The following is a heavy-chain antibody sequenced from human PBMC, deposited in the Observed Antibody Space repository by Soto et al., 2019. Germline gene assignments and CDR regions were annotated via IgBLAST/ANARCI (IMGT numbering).Heavy chain of an antibody. CDR3: ARTYYYGSGSYWNPYFDY. D-gene: IGHD3-10*01. CDR1: GFTFSSYG. CDR2: IWYDGSNK. J-gene: IGHJ4*02. Sequence: VQLVESGGGVVQPGRSLRLSCAASGFTFSSYGMHWVRQAPGKGLEWVAVIWYDGSNKYYADSVKGRFTISRDNSKNTLYLQMNSLRAEDTAVYYCARTYYYGSGSYWNPYFDYWGQGTLVTVSS. V-gene: IGHV3-33*01.